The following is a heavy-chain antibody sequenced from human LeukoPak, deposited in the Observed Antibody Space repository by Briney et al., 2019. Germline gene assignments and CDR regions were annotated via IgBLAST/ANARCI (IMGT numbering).Heavy chain of an antibody. CDR3: ARRSGRDY. Sequence: GGSLRLSCAASGFTFGNFWMTWVRQAPGKGLEWVANIKEDSGVKNYVDSVKGRFTVSRDNAKNSLYLQMNSLRAEDTAVYYCARRSGRDYWGQGTLVTVSS. J-gene: IGHJ4*02. CDR1: GFTFGNFW. CDR2: IKEDSGVK. V-gene: IGHV3-7*01.